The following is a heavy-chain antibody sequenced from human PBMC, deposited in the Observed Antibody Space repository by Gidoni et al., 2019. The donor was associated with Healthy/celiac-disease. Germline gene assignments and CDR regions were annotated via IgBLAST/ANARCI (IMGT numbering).Heavy chain of an antibody. Sequence: EVQLLESGGGLVQPGGSLSLSCAASGFTFSSYAMSWVRQAPGKGLEWGSAISGSGGSTYYADSVKGRFTISRDNSKNTLYLQMNSLRAEDTAVYYCAKDSGRWYVGWFDPWGQGTLVTVSS. CDR1: GFTFSSYA. J-gene: IGHJ5*02. CDR3: AKDSGRWYVGWFDP. CDR2: ISGSGGST. D-gene: IGHD6-13*01. V-gene: IGHV3-23*01.